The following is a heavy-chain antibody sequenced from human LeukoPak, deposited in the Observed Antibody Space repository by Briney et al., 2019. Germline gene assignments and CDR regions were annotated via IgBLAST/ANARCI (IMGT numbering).Heavy chain of an antibody. V-gene: IGHV3-64*01. CDR3: GRAPPLERIGWYGEDEC. J-gene: IGHJ1*01. CDR1: GFTVSSNY. CDR2: ISGNGDKT. Sequence: GGSLRLSCAASGFTVSSNYMSWVRQAPGKGPEYVAAISGNGDKTHYGSSVQGRFTVSRDNSKNTLYLQMGSLSTEDMAVYYCGRAPPLERIGWYGEDECRGQGTLVTVSS. D-gene: IGHD6-19*01.